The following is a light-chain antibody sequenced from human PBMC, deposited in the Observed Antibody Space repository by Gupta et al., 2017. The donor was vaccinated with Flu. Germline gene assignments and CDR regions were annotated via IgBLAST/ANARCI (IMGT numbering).Light chain of an antibody. J-gene: IGLJ2*01. CDR3: QSVDSSGTYVI. V-gene: IGLV3-25*03. Sequence: SYDLTQPPSVSVSPGQTAKITCSGDSFPRKYACWYQQKPGQAPVLLIYKDTERPSGIPERFSASSSGTTVTLTSSGVQAEDEADYYCQSVDSSGTYVIFGGGTKLTVL. CDR1: SFPRKY. CDR2: KDT.